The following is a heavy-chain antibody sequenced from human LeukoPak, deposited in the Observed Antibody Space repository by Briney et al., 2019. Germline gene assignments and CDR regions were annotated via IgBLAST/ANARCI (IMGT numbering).Heavy chain of an antibody. CDR2: IRYDGSNK. CDR3: ARHLSGVTGYTYGRGIDY. V-gene: IGHV3-30*02. D-gene: IGHD5-18*01. J-gene: IGHJ4*02. Sequence: GGSLRLSCAASGFTFSSYGMHWVRQAPGKGLEWVAFIRYDGSNKYYADSVKGRFTISRDNSKNTLYLQMNSLRAEDTAVYFCARHLSGVTGYTYGRGIDYWGQGTLVTVSS. CDR1: GFTFSSYG.